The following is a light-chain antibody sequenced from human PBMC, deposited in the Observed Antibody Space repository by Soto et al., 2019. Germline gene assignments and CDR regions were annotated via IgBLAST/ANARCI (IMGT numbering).Light chain of an antibody. J-gene: IGLJ1*01. CDR2: DVS. Sequence: QSVLAQPRSVSGSPGQSVTISCTGTSSDVGGYNYVSWYQQHPGKAPKLMIYDVSKRPSGVPDRFSGSKSGNTASLTISGLQAEDEADYYCSSYTSSGTLVFGTGTKVTVL. V-gene: IGLV2-11*01. CDR1: SSDVGGYNY. CDR3: SSYTSSGTLV.